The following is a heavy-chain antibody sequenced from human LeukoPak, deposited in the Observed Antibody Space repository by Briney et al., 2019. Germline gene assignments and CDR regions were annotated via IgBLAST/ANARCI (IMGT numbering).Heavy chain of an antibody. D-gene: IGHD5-12*01. CDR1: GGSFSGYY. Sequence: PLETLSLTCAVYGGSFSGYYWSWIRQPPGKGLEWIGEINHSGSTNYNPSLKSRVTISVDTSKNQFSLKLSSVTAADTAVYYCAREIRGFSDYWGQGTLVTVSS. V-gene: IGHV4-34*01. CDR3: AREIRGFSDY. CDR2: INHSGST. J-gene: IGHJ4*02.